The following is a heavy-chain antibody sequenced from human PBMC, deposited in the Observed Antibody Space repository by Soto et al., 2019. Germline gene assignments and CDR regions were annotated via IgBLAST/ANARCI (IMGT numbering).Heavy chain of an antibody. D-gene: IGHD1-26*01. CDR1: GFTFSNYA. Sequence: EARLLESGGGLVQPGGALRLSCAASGFTFSNYAMSWVRQAPGRGLEWVSAISGSGGSTYFADSAKGRCTIARDNSKNGLYLQISGLILDDTGIYFCEIGGGLCPLDSRGPGTLVTVSS. CDR3: EIGGGLCPLDS. J-gene: IGHJ4*02. CDR2: ISGSGGST. V-gene: IGHV3-23*01.